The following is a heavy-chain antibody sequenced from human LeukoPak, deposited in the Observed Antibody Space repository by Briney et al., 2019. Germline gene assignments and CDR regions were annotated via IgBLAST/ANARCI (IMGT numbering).Heavy chain of an antibody. D-gene: IGHD3-3*01. V-gene: IGHV3-23*01. CDR1: GFTFSSYA. CDR3: AKDITIFGVVIKSPVDGMDV. J-gene: IGHJ6*02. CDR2: ISGSGGST. Sequence: GGSLRLSCAASGFTFSSYAMSWVRQAPGKGLEWVSAISGSGGSTYYADSVKGRFTISRDNSKNTLYLQMNSLRAEDTAVYYCAKDITIFGVVIKSPVDGMDVWGQGTTVTVSS.